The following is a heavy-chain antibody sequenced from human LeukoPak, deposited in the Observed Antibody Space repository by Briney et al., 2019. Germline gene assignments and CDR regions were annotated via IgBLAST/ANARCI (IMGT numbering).Heavy chain of an antibody. V-gene: IGHV3-64D*09. Sequence: PGGSLRLSCAASGFTFSSYGMYWVRQAPGKGLEYVSGISSNGGSTYYADSVKGRFTISRDNSKNSLYLQMSSLRAEDTAVYYCVKVTYYNRDGYNYRFGYWGQGTLVTVSS. CDR3: VKVTYYNRDGYNYRFGY. CDR2: ISSNGGST. CDR1: GFTFSSYG. D-gene: IGHD5-24*01. J-gene: IGHJ4*02.